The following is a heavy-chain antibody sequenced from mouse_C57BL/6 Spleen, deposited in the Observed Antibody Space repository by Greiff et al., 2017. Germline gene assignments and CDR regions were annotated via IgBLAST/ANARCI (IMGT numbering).Heavy chain of an antibody. V-gene: IGHV1-31*01. CDR2: IYPYNGVS. D-gene: IGHD1-1*01. CDR1: GYSFTGYY. Sequence: EVQLQQSGPELVKPGASVKISCKASGYSFTGYYMHWVKQSHGNILDWIGYIYPYNGVSSYNQKFKGKATLTVDKSSSTAYMELRSLTSEDSAVYYCARAPHYYGSSYHFDYWGQGTTLTVSS. CDR3: ARAPHYYGSSYHFDY. J-gene: IGHJ2*01.